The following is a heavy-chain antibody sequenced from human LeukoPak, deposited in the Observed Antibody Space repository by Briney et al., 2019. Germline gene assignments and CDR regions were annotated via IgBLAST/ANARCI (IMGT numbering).Heavy chain of an antibody. J-gene: IGHJ4*02. V-gene: IGHV4-59*08. D-gene: IGHD4-11*01. Sequence: SETLSLTCAVSGASITNYYWSWIRQPPGKGLEWIGYISYSGLTSYNASLKSRVLISIDTSKSQFSLKLTSLTAADTAVYFCGRHSPNHNYATGGVDFWGQGTLVTVSS. CDR3: GRHSPNHNYATGGVDF. CDR2: ISYSGLT. CDR1: GASITNYY.